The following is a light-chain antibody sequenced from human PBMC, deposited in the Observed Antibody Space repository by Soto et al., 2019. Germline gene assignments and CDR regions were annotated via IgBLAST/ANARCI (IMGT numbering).Light chain of an antibody. V-gene: IGLV2-8*01. CDR1: GNDVGGHDY. Sequence: QSALTQPPSASGSLGQSVTISCTGSGNDVGGHDYVSWYQQHPGKAPKLIIFEVSQRPSGVPDRFSGSKSGNTASLTVSGLQSDDEAVYYCSSYAGDNNVVFGGGTKVTVL. CDR3: SSYAGDNNVV. CDR2: EVS. J-gene: IGLJ2*01.